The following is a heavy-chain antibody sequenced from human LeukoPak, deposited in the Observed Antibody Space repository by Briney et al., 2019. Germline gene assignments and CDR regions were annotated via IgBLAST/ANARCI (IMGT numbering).Heavy chain of an antibody. CDR2: IYTSGST. CDR1: GGSISSGSYS. CDR3: ARGVGYSYGFYPPYYYYYMDV. V-gene: IGHV4-61*02. J-gene: IGHJ6*03. Sequence: MASETLSLTCTVSGGSISSGSYSWSWIRQPAGKGLEWIGRIYTSGSTNYNPSLKSRVTMSVDTSKNQFSLKLSSVTAADTAVYYCARGVGYSYGFYPPYYYYYMDVWGKGTTVTVSS. D-gene: IGHD5-18*01.